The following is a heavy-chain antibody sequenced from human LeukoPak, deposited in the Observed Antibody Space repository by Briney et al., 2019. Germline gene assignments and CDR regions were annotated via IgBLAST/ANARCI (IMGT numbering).Heavy chain of an antibody. Sequence: SETLSLTCSVSGASISAYYWCWIRQPPGKGLEWIGYIHYSGTINYNPSLMSRVTISVDSSKNQFSLRLSSVTAADTAVYFCARGHKGLEVWGQGATVTVSS. CDR3: ARGHKGLEV. J-gene: IGHJ6*02. V-gene: IGHV4-59*01. CDR1: GASISAYY. CDR2: IHYSGTI.